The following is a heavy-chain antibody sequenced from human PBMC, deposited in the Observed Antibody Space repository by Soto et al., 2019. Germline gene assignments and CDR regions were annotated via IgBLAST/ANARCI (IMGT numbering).Heavy chain of an antibody. CDR2: IKHDGSVQ. Sequence: QLVESGGGLVQPGGSLRLSCDASGFTFSGSWMSWVRQAPGKGLEWVADIKHDGSVQYYVDSVKGRLTISRDNAKKQLYLQMTGLRAEDTALYYCARAPYSNAWYRFDLWGQGTLVTVSA. CDR1: GFTFSGSW. CDR3: ARAPYSNAWYRFDL. D-gene: IGHD4-4*01. J-gene: IGHJ4*02. V-gene: IGHV3-7*03.